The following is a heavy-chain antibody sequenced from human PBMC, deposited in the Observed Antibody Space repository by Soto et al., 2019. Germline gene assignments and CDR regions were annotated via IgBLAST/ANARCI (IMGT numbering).Heavy chain of an antibody. Sequence: QVQLVQSGAEVKKPGASVKVSCKASGYTFTSYYMHWVRQAPGQGLEWMGIINPSGGSTSYAQKFQGRVTMTRDTSTSTVYMELSSLRSEDTAVYYCARDPCGGDCYSRVFDYWGQGTLVTVSS. D-gene: IGHD2-21*02. CDR3: ARDPCGGDCYSRVFDY. J-gene: IGHJ4*02. V-gene: IGHV1-46*01. CDR1: GYTFTSYY. CDR2: INPSGGST.